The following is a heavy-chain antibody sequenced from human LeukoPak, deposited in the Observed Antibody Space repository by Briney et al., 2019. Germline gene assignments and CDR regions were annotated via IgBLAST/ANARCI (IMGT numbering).Heavy chain of an antibody. CDR2: INHSGST. D-gene: IGHD6-19*01. CDR1: GGSFSGYY. CDR3: AREVSEAVAGTGYFDY. V-gene: IGHV4-34*01. Sequence: SETLSLTCAVYGGSFSGYYWSWIRQPPGKGLEWIGEINHSGSTNYNPSLKSRVTISVDTSKNQLSLKLSSVTAADTAVYYCAREVSEAVAGTGYFDYWGQGTLVTVSS. J-gene: IGHJ4*02.